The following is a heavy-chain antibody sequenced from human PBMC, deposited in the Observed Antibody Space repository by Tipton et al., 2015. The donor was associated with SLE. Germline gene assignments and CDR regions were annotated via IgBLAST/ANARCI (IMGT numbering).Heavy chain of an antibody. CDR2: VYYSGST. CDR1: GGSISSGDYY. D-gene: IGHD3-22*01. V-gene: IGHV4-30-4*01. Sequence: TLSLTCTVSGGSISSGDYYWSWIRQPPGKGLEWIGSVYYSGSTSYNPSLTSVFTISVDTTKNLFSLKLSSVTAADTAVYYCASVNLEGYYDSSGYYYVDYWRQGT. J-gene: IGHJ4*01. CDR3: ASVNLEGYYDSSGYYYVDY.